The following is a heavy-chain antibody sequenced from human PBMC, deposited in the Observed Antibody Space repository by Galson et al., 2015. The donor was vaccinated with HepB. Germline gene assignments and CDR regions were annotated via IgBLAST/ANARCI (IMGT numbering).Heavy chain of an antibody. Sequence: SLRLSCAASGFTFSDYYVSWIRQAPGKGLEWVSYISSSSSYTNYADSVKGRFTISRDNAKNSLYLQMNSLRAEDTAVYYCARVGGSGWGFDWFDPWGQGTLVTVSS. CDR1: GFTFSDYY. V-gene: IGHV3-11*06. CDR2: ISSSSSYT. CDR3: ARVGGSGWGFDWFDP. J-gene: IGHJ5*02. D-gene: IGHD6-19*01.